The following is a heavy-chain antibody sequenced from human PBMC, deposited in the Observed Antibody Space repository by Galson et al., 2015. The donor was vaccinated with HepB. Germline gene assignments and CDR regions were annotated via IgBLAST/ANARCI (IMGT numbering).Heavy chain of an antibody. Sequence: QSGAEVKKPGESLKISCKGSGYSFTSYWIGWVRQMPGKGLEWMGIIYPGDSDTRYRPSFQGQVTISADKSISTAYLQWSSLKASDTAMYYCARLGGFSSSSNYHYWYFDLGGRGTLVTVSS. V-gene: IGHV5-51*01. CDR2: IYPGDSDT. J-gene: IGHJ2*01. D-gene: IGHD6-13*01. CDR3: ARLGGFSSSSNYHYWYFDL. CDR1: GYSFTSYW.